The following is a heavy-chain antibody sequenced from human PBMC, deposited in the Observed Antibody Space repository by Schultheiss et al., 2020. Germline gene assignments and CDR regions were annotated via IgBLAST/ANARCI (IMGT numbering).Heavy chain of an antibody. D-gene: IGHD6-6*01. CDR2: ISSRSSYI. CDR1: GFTFSSYS. J-gene: IGHJ6*02. V-gene: IGHV3-21*01. Sequence: GGSLRLSCAASGFTFSSYSMNWVRQAPGKGLEWVSSISSRSSYIHYADSVKGRFTISRDNAKNSLYLQMNSLRAEDTAVYYCARVTYSVNRQLVNLPIYYYGMDVWGQGTTVTVSS. CDR3: ARVTYSVNRQLVNLPIYYYGMDV.